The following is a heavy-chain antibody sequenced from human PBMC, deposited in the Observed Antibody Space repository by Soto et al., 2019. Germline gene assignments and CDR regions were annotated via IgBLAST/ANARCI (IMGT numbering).Heavy chain of an antibody. CDR1: GDSVSSNSAG. V-gene: IGHV6-1*01. D-gene: IGHD1-26*01. J-gene: IGHJ4*01. CDR3: ARGEQYSGRIFDY. Sequence: SQTLSLTCAITGDSVSSNSAGWSWVRQSPSRGLEWLGRTYYRSKWYYEYAVSVRGRITINPDTSKNQYSLQLNSVTPEDTAVYFCARGEQYSGRIFDYWGQGTLVTVSS. CDR2: TYYRSKWYY.